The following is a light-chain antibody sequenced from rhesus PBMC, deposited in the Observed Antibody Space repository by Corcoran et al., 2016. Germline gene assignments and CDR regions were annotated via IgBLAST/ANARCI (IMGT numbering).Light chain of an antibody. Sequence: EIVMTQSPATLSLSPGETATLSCRASESVGSYLAWYQQKPGQAPKLLVHSAYFRATGIPDRFSGSGSRTEFTLTIRSLEPEDVGVYHCQQYNDVLPTFGPGTKLDIK. CDR2: SAY. J-gene: IGKJ3*01. CDR1: ESVGSY. V-gene: IGKV3-40*03. CDR3: QQYNDVLPT.